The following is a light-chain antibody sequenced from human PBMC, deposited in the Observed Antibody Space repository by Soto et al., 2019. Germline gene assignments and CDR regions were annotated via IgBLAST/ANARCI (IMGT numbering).Light chain of an antibody. CDR3: QHSYTTPPWT. J-gene: IGKJ1*01. Sequence: DIQMTQSPSSLSASVGDRVTITCRASQSISSYLNWYPQKPGKAPKLLIYAASSLQSGVPSRFSGSGSGTDFTLTISSLQPEDFATYYCQHSYTTPPWTFGQGTKVDIK. V-gene: IGKV1-39*01. CDR1: QSISSY. CDR2: AAS.